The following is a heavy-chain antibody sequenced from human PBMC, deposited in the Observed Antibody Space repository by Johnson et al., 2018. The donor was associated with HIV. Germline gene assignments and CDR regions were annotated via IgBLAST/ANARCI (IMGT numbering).Heavy chain of an antibody. CDR2: ISGDGDIT. D-gene: IGHD3-16*01. V-gene: IGHV3-23*04. CDR1: GFTVSTNY. J-gene: IGHJ3*02. CDR3: AKDWADQDVFDI. Sequence: MQLVESGGGLVQPGGSLRLSCAVSGFTVSTNYMSWVRQTPGKGLEWVSSISGDGDITYYADSVKGRFTISRDNLKNTLYLQMKSLRAEDTAIYYCAKDWADQDVFDIWGQGTMVTVSS.